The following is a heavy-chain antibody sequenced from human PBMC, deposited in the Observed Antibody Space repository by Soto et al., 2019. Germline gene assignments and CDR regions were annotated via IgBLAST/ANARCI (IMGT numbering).Heavy chain of an antibody. CDR3: ARDLRYCSGGTCYLYYYGMDV. D-gene: IGHD2-15*01. CDR1: GFTFSNFW. Sequence: EVQLVESGGGLIQPGTSLRLSCAASGFTFSNFWMHWVRQAPGKVLVWVARINSDGSSTSYADSVKGRLTISRDTAKNTLYVQLNSLRAEDTAVYYCARDLRYCSGGTCYLYYYGMDVWGPGPTVTVSS. J-gene: IGHJ6*02. V-gene: IGHV3-74*01. CDR2: INSDGSST.